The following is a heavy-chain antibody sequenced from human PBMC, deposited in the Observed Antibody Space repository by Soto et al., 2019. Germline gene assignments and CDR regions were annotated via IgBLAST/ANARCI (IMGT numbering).Heavy chain of an antibody. CDR1: GYTFSTYD. CDR3: ARVNYYGSGSYQEFLYFYALEV. J-gene: IGHJ6*02. D-gene: IGHD3-10*01. Sequence: GSSVKVSCKTSGYTFSTYDINWVRQAPGQGLEWMGWMNPNSGDTGYAQKFLGRLTMTRDSTIRTVYMELSSLSSEDTAVYYCARVNYYGSGSYQEFLYFYALEVWG. V-gene: IGHV1-8*01. CDR2: MNPNSGDT.